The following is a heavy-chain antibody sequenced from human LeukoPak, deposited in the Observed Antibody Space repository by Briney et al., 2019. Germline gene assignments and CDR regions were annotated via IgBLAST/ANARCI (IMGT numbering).Heavy chain of an antibody. V-gene: IGHV3-48*04. CDR1: GFTFSSYS. D-gene: IGHD6-6*01. J-gene: IGHJ4*02. CDR3: ARRLIAARRYFDY. CDR2: ISSSSSTI. Sequence: GGSLRLSCAASGFTFSSYSMNWVRQAPGKGLEWVSYISSSSSTIYYADSVKGRFTISRDNAKNSLYLQMNSLRAEDTAVYYCARRLIAARRYFDYWGQGTLVTVSS.